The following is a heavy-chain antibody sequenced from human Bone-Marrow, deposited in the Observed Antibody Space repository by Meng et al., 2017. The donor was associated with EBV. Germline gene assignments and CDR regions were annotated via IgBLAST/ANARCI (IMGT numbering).Heavy chain of an antibody. CDR1: GGTFRGDA. CDR3: ASESGRGFTPDY. Sequence: QWQLVQSGAEVKRPGSSVKVSCKTSGGTFRGDAVSWVRQAPGQGLEWMGGLIPMSDAPHYAQKFQDRVRITADESTSTHYMDLSGLRSEDTAVYYCASESGRGFTPDYWGQGTLVTVSS. V-gene: IGHV1-69*01. CDR2: LIPMSDAP. D-gene: IGHD3-10*01. J-gene: IGHJ4*02.